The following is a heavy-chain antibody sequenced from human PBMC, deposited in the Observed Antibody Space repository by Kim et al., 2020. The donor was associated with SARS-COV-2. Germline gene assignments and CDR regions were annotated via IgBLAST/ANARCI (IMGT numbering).Heavy chain of an antibody. Sequence: DYAGSMKSRITSNADTSKNQFSLQLISVSPEDTAIYYCARDTPGQKAFDIWGQGTMVTVSS. J-gene: IGHJ3*02. CDR3: ARDTPGQKAFDI. V-gene: IGHV6-1*01.